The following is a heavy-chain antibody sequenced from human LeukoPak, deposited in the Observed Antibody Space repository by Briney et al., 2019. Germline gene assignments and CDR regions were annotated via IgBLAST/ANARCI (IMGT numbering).Heavy chain of an antibody. D-gene: IGHD2-2*02. CDR2: ISYDGTNK. CDR1: GFTFSDYG. CDR3: AKIPSTGYYFDY. V-gene: IGHV3-30*18. J-gene: IGHJ4*02. Sequence: GRSLRLSCAASGFTFSDYGMHWVRQAPGKGLEWVAVISYDGTNKYYADSVKGRFTISRDNSKNTLYLQMNSLRAEDTAVYYCAKIPSTGYYFDYWGQGTLVTVSS.